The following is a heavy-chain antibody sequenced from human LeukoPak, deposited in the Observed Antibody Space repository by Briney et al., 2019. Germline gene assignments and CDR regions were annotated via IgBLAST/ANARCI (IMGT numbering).Heavy chain of an antibody. Sequence: TGGSLRLSCAASGFTFSRYSMNWVRQAPGKGLEWVSSIGGSSSSIYYAGSVRGRFTISRDNAKNSLYLQMNSLRAEDTAVYYCAREELESLDYWGQGTLVTVSS. CDR1: GFTFSRYS. CDR2: IGGSSSSI. CDR3: AREELESLDY. V-gene: IGHV3-21*01. D-gene: IGHD1-1*01. J-gene: IGHJ4*02.